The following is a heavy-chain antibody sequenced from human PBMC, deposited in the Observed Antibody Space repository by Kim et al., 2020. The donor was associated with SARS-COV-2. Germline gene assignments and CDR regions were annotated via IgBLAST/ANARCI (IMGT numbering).Heavy chain of an antibody. CDR1: GFTFSSYS. CDR2: ISSSSSTI. J-gene: IGHJ6*02. V-gene: IGHV3-48*01. Sequence: GGSLRLSCAASGFTFSSYSMNWVRQAPGKGLEWVSYISSSSSTIYYADSVKGRFTISRDNAKNSLYLQMNSLRAEDTAVYYCARDLVDIVVVPAWRRPYYGMDVWGQGTTVTVSS. CDR3: ARDLVDIVVVPAWRRPYYGMDV. D-gene: IGHD2-2*01.